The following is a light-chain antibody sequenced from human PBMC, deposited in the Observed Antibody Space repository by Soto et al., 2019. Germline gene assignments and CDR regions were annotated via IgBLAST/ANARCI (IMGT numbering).Light chain of an antibody. Sequence: VLTQSPGTLSLSPGEGATLSCRASQSVTSSNLAWYQQKPGQSPRLLLYDASIRASGIPDRFSDSGSGTDFTLTISRLEPEDFAVYYCQQYGTSPVTFGQGTKLQIK. J-gene: IGKJ2*01. V-gene: IGKV3-20*01. CDR2: DAS. CDR3: QQYGTSPVT. CDR1: QSVTSSN.